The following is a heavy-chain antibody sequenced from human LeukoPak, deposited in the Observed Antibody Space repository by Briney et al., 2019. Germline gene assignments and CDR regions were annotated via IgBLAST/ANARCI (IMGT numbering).Heavy chain of an antibody. Sequence: GGSLRLSCAVSGFIFSNYPMHWVRQAPGKGLEWVAVISYDGSNKYYADSVKGRFTISRDNSKNTLYLQMNSLRAEDTAVYYCAPGGPAYWGQGTLVTVSS. CDR1: GFIFSNYP. CDR2: ISYDGSNK. D-gene: IGHD2-8*02. CDR3: APGGPAY. V-gene: IGHV3-30*04. J-gene: IGHJ4*02.